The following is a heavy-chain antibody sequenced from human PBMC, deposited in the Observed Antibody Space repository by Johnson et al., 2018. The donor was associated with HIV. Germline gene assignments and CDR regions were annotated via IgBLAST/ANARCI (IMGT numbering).Heavy chain of an antibody. J-gene: IGHJ3*02. CDR2: ISYDGSNK. CDR3: ATSTASDALDI. V-gene: IGHV3-30*03. CDR1: GFTFSSYG. D-gene: IGHD1-1*01. Sequence: QVQLVESGGGVVQPGRSLRLSCAASGFTFSSYGMHWVRHAPGKGLEWVAVISYDGSNKYYADSVKGRFSISRDNAKSSLYLQMNSLRAEDTAVYYCATSTASDALDIWGQGTMVTVSS.